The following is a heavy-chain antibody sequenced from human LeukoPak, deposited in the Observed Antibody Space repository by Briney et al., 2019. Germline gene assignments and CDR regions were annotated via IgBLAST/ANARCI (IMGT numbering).Heavy chain of an antibody. V-gene: IGHV3-23*01. D-gene: IGHD3-16*01. J-gene: IGHJ4*02. CDR2: ISGSGGST. CDR3: AQRGAFTSDPLDY. CDR1: GFTFSSYA. Sequence: GGSLRLSCAASGFTFSSYAMSWVRQAPGKGLEWVSAISGSGGSTYYADSVKGRFTISRDNSKNTLYLQMNSLRAEDTAVYYCAQRGAFTSDPLDYWGQGTLVTVSS.